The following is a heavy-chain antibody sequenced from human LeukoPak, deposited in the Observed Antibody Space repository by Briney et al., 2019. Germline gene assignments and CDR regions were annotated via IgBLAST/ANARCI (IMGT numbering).Heavy chain of an antibody. Sequence: SETLSLTCTVSGDSFSSHYWTWIRQPPGKGLEWIGYISYRGSTNYNPSLKSRVTISIDTSKNQFSLRLSSVTAADTAVYYCARDLVTVTKGFDIWGQGTMVSVSS. CDR2: ISYRGST. V-gene: IGHV4-59*11. J-gene: IGHJ3*02. CDR1: GDSFSSHY. CDR3: ARDLVTVTKGFDI. D-gene: IGHD4-17*01.